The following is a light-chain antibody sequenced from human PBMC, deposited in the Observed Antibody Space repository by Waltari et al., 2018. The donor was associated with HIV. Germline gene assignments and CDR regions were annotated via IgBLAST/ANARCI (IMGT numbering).Light chain of an antibody. CDR3: QQRNSWPPDVT. Sequence: EIVLTQSPAILSSTPGESVTLSCRASQSVSSYLAWYQQKPGQAPRLLMYDASNRATGIPARFSGSGSGKDFTLTISSLEPEDFAVYYCQQRNSWPPDVTFGPGTKVDIK. V-gene: IGKV3-11*01. J-gene: IGKJ3*01. CDR2: DAS. CDR1: QSVSSY.